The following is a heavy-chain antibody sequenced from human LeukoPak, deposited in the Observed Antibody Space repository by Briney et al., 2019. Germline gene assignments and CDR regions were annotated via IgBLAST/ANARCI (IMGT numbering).Heavy chain of an antibody. J-gene: IGHJ4*02. CDR3: ARGASIAVAGTYDY. CDR2: IYSGGST. V-gene: IGHV3-53*01. CDR1: GFTVSSNY. Sequence: GGSLRLSCAASGFTVSSNYMSWVRQAPGKGLEWASVIYSGGSTYYADSVKGRFTISRDNSKNTLYLQMNSLRAEDTAVYYCARGASIAVAGTYDYWGQGTLATVSS. D-gene: IGHD6-19*01.